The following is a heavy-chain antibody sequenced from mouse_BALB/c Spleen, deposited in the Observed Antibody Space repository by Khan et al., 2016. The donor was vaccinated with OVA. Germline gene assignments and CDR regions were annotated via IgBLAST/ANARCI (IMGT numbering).Heavy chain of an antibody. V-gene: IGHV2-2*01. CDR1: GFSLTTYG. CDR3: ARNSYRYDFTY. D-gene: IGHD2-14*01. J-gene: IGHJ3*01. Sequence: QVQLKQSGPGLVQPSQSLSITCRVAGFSLTTYGVHWVRQSPGKGLEWLGVIRSGGNTDYNAAFISRLSITKDNSKSQVFFKMDSLQADDTGVYYCARNSYRYDFTYWGQGTLVTVSA. CDR2: IRSGGNT.